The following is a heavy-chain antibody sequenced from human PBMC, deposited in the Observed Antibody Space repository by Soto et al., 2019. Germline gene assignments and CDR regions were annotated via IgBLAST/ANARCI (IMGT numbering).Heavy chain of an antibody. CDR2: ISGSGGST. Sequence: GGSLRLSCAASGFTFSSHAMSWVRQAPGKGLEWVSGISGSGGSTYYADSVKGRFTISRDNSKNMLFLQMNSLRVEDTAVYYCTKDPRRSDPWGQGTLVTVSS. J-gene: IGHJ5*02. CDR1: GFTFSSHA. V-gene: IGHV3-23*01. CDR3: TKDPRRSDP.